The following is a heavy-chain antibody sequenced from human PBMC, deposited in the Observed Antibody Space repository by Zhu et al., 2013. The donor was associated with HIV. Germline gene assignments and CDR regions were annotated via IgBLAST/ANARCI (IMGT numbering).Heavy chain of an antibody. CDR3: TRGPGYCSSTSCSDYYYSMDV. D-gene: IGHD2-2*01. CDR2: ISTYYGHT. CDR1: GGTFSSYA. Sequence: QVQLVQSGAEVKKPGSSVKVSCKASGGTFSSYAISWVRQAPGQGLEWVGWISTYYGHTNYAQRLQGRVTMTTDTSTNTAYMELRSLRSDDTALYYCTRGPGYCSSTSCSDYYYSMDVWGNGSTVTVSS. V-gene: IGHV1-18*01. J-gene: IGHJ6*03.